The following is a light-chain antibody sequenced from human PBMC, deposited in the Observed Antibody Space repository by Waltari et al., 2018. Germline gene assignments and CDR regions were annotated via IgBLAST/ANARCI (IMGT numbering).Light chain of an antibody. CDR1: NLGVKY. CDR3: QAWDSNVVI. Sequence: SYDLTQPPSVSVSPGQTARTTCSGANLGVKYSCWYQQKPGQSPVVVIYKDSPRPLGIPEQFSGSNSGNTATLTISGAQALDEADYYCQAWDSNVVIFGGGTKLTVL. CDR2: KDS. J-gene: IGLJ2*01. V-gene: IGLV3-1*01.